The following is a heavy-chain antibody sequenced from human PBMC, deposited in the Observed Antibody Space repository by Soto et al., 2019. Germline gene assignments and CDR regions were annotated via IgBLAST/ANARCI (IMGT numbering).Heavy chain of an antibody. Sequence: QVQLQESGPGLVKPSETLSLTCSVSGGSISNHYWSWIRQPPGKGLEWIGYSYYNGNTNYNPSLKSPVALAVATSRNHITLTLTTVTAADTAVYYCTRSNWYSEYWGQGTLVTVSS. J-gene: IGHJ4*02. CDR2: SYYNGNT. D-gene: IGHD7-27*01. CDR3: TRSNWYSEY. V-gene: IGHV4-59*11. CDR1: GGSISNHY.